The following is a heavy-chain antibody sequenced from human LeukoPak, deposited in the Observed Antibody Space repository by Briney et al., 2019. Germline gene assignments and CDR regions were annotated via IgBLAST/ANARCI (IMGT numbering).Heavy chain of an antibody. D-gene: IGHD6-6*01. V-gene: IGHV3-43*01. CDR3: AKDHVEYSSSSYYYYMDV. CDR1: GFTFDDYT. CDR2: ISWDGGST. Sequence: GGSLRLSCAAPGFTFDDYTMHWVRQAPGKGLEWVSLISWDGGSTYYADSVKGRFTISRDNSKNSLYLQMNSLRTEDTALYYCAKDHVEYSSSSYYYYMDVWGKGTTVTVSS. J-gene: IGHJ6*03.